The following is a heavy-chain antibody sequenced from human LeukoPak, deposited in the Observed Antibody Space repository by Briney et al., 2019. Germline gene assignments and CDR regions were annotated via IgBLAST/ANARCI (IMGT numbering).Heavy chain of an antibody. V-gene: IGHV4-59*10. CDR3: ARHFASSSYSNNWFDP. CDR1: GGSFSGYY. CDR2: IYTSGST. D-gene: IGHD6-6*01. Sequence: PSETLSLTCAVYGGSFSGYYWSWIRQPAGKGLEWIGRIYTSGSTNYNPSLKSRVTMSVDTSKNQFSLKLSSVTAADTAVYYCARHFASSSYSNNWFDPWGQGTLVTVSS. J-gene: IGHJ5*02.